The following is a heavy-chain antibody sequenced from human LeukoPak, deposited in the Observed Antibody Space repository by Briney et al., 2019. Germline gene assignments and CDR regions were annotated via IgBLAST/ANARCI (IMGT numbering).Heavy chain of an antibody. Sequence: GGSLRLSSAASGFTFSSYAMSWVRQAPGKGLEWVSAISGSGGSTYYADSVKGRFTISRDNSKNTLYLQMNSLRAEDTAVYYCAKDSAYYYDSSGYYSDYWGQGTLVTVSS. V-gene: IGHV3-23*01. D-gene: IGHD3-22*01. J-gene: IGHJ4*02. CDR2: ISGSGGST. CDR1: GFTFSSYA. CDR3: AKDSAYYYDSSGYYSDY.